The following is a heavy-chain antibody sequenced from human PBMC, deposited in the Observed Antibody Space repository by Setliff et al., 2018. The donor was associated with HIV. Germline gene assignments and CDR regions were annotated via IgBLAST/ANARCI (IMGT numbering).Heavy chain of an antibody. CDR2: IIPILGVA. Sequence: SVKVSCKASRSTFNSHTISWVRQAPGQGLDWMGRIIPILGVANYAQKFQGKVKITADKSTSTAYMELTSLRFDDTAMYYCVRGVQSPPHYSYYYMDVWGEGTMVTVSS. CDR1: RSTFNSHT. CDR3: VRGVQSPPHYSYYYMDV. J-gene: IGHJ6*03. D-gene: IGHD3-3*01. V-gene: IGHV1-69*10.